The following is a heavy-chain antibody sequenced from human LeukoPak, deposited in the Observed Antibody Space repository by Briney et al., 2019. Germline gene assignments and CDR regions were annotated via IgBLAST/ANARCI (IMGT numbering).Heavy chain of an antibody. Sequence: SETLSLTCTVSGGSINNYFWTWIRQPPGKGLQWIGYISYGETTSYNPSLKSRVTISVDTSKNQFSLKLSSVTAADTAVYYCARHEVRYFDWFTQRAKASRGPMRDWGQGTLVTVSS. V-gene: IGHV4-59*08. D-gene: IGHD3-9*01. CDR3: ARHEVRYFDWFTQRAKASRGPMRD. CDR1: GGSINNYF. J-gene: IGHJ4*02. CDR2: ISYGETT.